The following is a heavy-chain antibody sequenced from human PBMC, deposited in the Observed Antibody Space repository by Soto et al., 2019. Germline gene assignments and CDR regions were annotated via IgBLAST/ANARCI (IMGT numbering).Heavy chain of an antibody. J-gene: IGHJ6*02. V-gene: IGHV5-51*01. Sequence: GESLKLSCKGSGYSFTSYWIGWVRQMPGKGLEWIGIIYPGDSDTRYSPSFQGQVTIPADKSISTAYLQWSSLKASDTAMYYCASSGFAPDYYYYGMDVWGQGTTVTVSS. CDR3: ASSGFAPDYYYYGMDV. CDR1: GYSFTSYW. CDR2: IYPGDSDT. D-gene: IGHD3-10*01.